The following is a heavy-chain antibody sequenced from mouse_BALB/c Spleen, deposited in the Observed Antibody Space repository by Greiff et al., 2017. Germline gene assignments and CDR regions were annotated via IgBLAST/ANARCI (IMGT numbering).Heavy chain of an antibody. CDR3: TRDQLRLLAY. J-gene: IGHJ3*01. Sequence: EVKLMESGGGLVKPGGSLKLSCAASGFTFSSYTMSWVRQTPEKRLEWVATISSGGSYTYYPDSVKGRFTISRDNAKNTLYLQMSSLKSEDTAMYYCTRDQLRLLAYWGQGTLVTVSA. CDR1: GFTFSSYT. D-gene: IGHD1-2*01. V-gene: IGHV5-6-4*01. CDR2: ISSGGSYT.